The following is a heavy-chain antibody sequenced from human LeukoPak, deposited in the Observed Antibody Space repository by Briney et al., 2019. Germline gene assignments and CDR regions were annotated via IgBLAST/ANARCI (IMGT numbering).Heavy chain of an antibody. CDR1: GFTFSTYS. Sequence: GGSLRLSCAASGFTFSTYSMNWVRQVPGKGLEWVSSISSSGAYIHYADSVKGRFTISRDNSKNTLYLQMNSLRAEDTAVYYCARDQVQDDAFDIWGQGTMVTVSS. CDR3: ARDQVQDDAFDI. CDR2: ISSSGAYI. D-gene: IGHD1-1*01. J-gene: IGHJ3*02. V-gene: IGHV3-21*01.